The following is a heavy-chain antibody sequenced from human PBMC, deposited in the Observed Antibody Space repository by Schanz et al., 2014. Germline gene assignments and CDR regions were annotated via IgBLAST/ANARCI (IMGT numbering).Heavy chain of an antibody. D-gene: IGHD1-1*01. CDR1: GFTFSSYA. V-gene: IGHV3-23*01. CDR2: ISGRDGST. CDR3: TRDVRLDRRGNWFDP. J-gene: IGHJ5*02. Sequence: EVQLLESGGGLVQPGGSLRLSCAASGFTFSSYAMTWVRQAPGMGLEWVSAISGRDGSTYYADSVKGRFTISRDNSKNTLYLQMKSLRAEDTAVYYCTRDVRLDRRGNWFDPWGQGTLVTVSS.